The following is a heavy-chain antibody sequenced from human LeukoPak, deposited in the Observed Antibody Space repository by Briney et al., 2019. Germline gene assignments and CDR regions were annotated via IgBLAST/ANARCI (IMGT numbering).Heavy chain of an antibody. CDR1: GGSISGYY. V-gene: IGHV4-59*08. Sequence: KPSETLSLTCTVSGGSISGYYWNWVRQPPGKGLEWIGYIYYSGSTKYNPSLKSRVTISVDTSKNQSSLKLSSVTAADTAVYYCARRGYASSWSFDYWGQGTLVTVSS. CDR3: ARRGYASSWSFDY. D-gene: IGHD6-13*01. CDR2: IYYSGST. J-gene: IGHJ4*02.